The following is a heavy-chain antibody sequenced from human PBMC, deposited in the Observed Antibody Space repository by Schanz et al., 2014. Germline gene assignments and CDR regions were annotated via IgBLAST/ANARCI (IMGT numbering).Heavy chain of an antibody. D-gene: IGHD3-10*01. V-gene: IGHV3-23*01. CDR3: AKYRGYYRVSGSYRELEY. Sequence: EVQLLESGGGLVQPGGSLRLSCAASGFSFGTYAMSWVRQAPGKGLEWVSAISASGGTTYYADSVKGRFTISRDNSKNTLYLQMNSLRPEDTAVYYCAKYRGYYRVSGSYRELEYWGQGTLVTVSS. J-gene: IGHJ4*02. CDR2: ISASGGTT. CDR1: GFSFGTYA.